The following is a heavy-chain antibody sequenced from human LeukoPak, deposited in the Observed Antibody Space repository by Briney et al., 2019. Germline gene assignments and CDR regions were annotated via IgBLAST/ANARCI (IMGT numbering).Heavy chain of an antibody. Sequence: GGSLRLSCAASGFTFSSYWMSWVRQAPGKGLEWVAFIRYDGSNKYYADSVKGRFTISRDNSKNTLYLQMNSLRAEDTAVYYCAKEPRAFDWLFDYWGQGTLVTVSS. CDR3: AKEPRAFDWLFDY. J-gene: IGHJ4*02. CDR2: IRYDGSNK. V-gene: IGHV3-30*02. CDR1: GFTFSSYW. D-gene: IGHD3-9*01.